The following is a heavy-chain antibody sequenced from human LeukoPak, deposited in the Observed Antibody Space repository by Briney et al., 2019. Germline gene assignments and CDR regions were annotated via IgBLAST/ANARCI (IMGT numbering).Heavy chain of an antibody. J-gene: IGHJ3*02. V-gene: IGHV4-4*07. CDR2: IYTSGST. D-gene: IGHD3-16*01. CDR3: AKDPPLRSRGLDAFDI. Sequence: PSETLSLTCTVSGGSISSYYWSWIRQPAGKGLEWIGRIYTSGSTNYNPSLKSRVTMSVDTSKNQFSLKLSSVTAADTAVYYCAKDPPLRSRGLDAFDIWGQGTMVTVSS. CDR1: GGSISSYY.